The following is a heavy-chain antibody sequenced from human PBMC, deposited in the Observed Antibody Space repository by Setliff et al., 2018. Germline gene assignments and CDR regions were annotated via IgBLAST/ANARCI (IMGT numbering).Heavy chain of an antibody. J-gene: IGHJ4*02. CDR3: ARENGYCSGGACYFMFDY. CDR2: INHSGST. D-gene: IGHD2-15*01. CDR1: GDSISDAS. Sequence: SETLSLTCTVSGDSISDASIMAWIRQPPGKGLEWIGEINHSGSTKYNPSLKSRVTISIDTSKNQFSLELSSVTAADTAMYYCARENGYCSGGACYFMFDYWGQGTLVTVSS. V-gene: IGHV4-34*01.